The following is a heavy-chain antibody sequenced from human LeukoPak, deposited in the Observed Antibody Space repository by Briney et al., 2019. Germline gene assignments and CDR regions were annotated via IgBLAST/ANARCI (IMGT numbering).Heavy chain of an antibody. CDR3: ARDKYYYDSSSYYYFDY. V-gene: IGHV4-4*07. D-gene: IGHD3-22*01. CDR1: GGSISSYY. CDR2: IHTSGSI. Sequence: SETLSLTCTVSGGSISSYYWSWIRQPAGKGLEWIGRIHTSGSINCNPSLKSRVTMSVDTSKNQFSLKLSSVTAADTAVYYCARDKYYYDSSSYYYFDYWGQGTLVTVSS. J-gene: IGHJ4*02.